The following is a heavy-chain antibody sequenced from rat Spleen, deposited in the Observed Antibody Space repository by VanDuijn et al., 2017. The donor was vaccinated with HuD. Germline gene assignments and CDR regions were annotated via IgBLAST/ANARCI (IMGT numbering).Heavy chain of an antibody. J-gene: IGHJ2*01. CDR1: GFSFSTFY. CDR2: ISPSGGNT. D-gene: IGHD1-7*01. V-gene: IGHV5-25*01. Sequence: EVQLVETGGGLVQPGKSLKLSCAASGFSFSTFYMAWVRQAPTKGLEWVTSISPSGGNTFYRDSVKGRFTISRDNAKSTLYLQMNSLKSEDTATYYCAVAGYGYWGQGVMVTVSS. CDR3: AVAGYGY.